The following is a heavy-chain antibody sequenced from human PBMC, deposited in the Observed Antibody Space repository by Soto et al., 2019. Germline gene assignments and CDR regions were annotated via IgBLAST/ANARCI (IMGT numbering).Heavy chain of an antibody. CDR1: GFRFSGYS. Sequence: GGSLRLSCAASGFRFSGYSMNWVRQAPGKGLEWISYISSASTTIYYADSVKGRFTISRDNSKNTLYLQMNSLRAEDTAVYYCARDGGYDLLAMDGYFDYWGQGTLVTVSS. J-gene: IGHJ4*02. V-gene: IGHV3-48*01. D-gene: IGHD5-12*01. CDR2: ISSASTTI. CDR3: ARDGGYDLLAMDGYFDY.